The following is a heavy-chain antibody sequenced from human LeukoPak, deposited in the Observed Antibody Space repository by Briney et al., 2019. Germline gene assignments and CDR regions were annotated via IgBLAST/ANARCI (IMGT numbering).Heavy chain of an antibody. J-gene: IGHJ4*02. V-gene: IGHV4-39*01. D-gene: IGHD4-17*01. Sequence: SETLSLTCTVSGGSISSSSYSWGWIRQPPGKGLEWIGSIYYSGSTYYNPSLKSRVTISVDTSKNQFSLKLSSVTAADTAVYYCARHPYGDLSYFDYWGQGTLVTVSS. CDR3: ARHPYGDLSYFDY. CDR1: GGSISSSSYS. CDR2: IYYSGST.